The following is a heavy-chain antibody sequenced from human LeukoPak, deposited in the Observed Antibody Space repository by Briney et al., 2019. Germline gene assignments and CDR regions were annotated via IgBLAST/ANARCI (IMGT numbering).Heavy chain of an antibody. V-gene: IGHV3-66*01. J-gene: IGHJ3*02. CDR1: GFTVSSNY. Sequence: PGGSLRLSCAASGFTVSSNYMSWVRQAPGKGLEWVSVIYSGGSTYYADSVKGRFTISRDNSKNTLYLQMNSLRAEDTAVYYCAEDPNGDYIGTFDIWGQGTMVTVSS. D-gene: IGHD4-17*01. CDR2: IYSGGST. CDR3: AEDPNGDYIGTFDI.